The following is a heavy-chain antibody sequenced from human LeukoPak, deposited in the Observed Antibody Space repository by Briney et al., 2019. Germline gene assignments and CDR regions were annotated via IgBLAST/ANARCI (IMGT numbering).Heavy chain of an antibody. CDR1: GFNFRTYW. J-gene: IGHJ4*02. D-gene: IGHD2-15*01. Sequence: PGGSLRLSCAASGFNFRTYWMHWVRQAPGKGLVWVSRISGDGSSTSYADSVKGRFTISRGNAKNTLYLQMNSLRAEDTAVYYCARALDIVVVNDYWGQGTLVTVSS. CDR2: ISGDGSST. V-gene: IGHV3-74*01. CDR3: ARALDIVVVNDY.